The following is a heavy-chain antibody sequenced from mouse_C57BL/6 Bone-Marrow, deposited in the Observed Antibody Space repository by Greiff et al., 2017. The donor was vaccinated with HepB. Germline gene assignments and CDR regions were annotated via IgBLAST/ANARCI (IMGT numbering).Heavy chain of an antibody. CDR2: IDPENGDT. Sequence: VQLKESGAELVRPGASVKLSCTASGFNIKDAYMHWVKQRPEQGLEWIGWIDPENGDTEYASKFQGKDTRTADTSSNPAYLQLSSLTSEDTAVYYCTTGRDYWGQGTTLTVSS. J-gene: IGHJ2*01. CDR3: TTGRDY. V-gene: IGHV14-4*01. CDR1: GFNIKDAY.